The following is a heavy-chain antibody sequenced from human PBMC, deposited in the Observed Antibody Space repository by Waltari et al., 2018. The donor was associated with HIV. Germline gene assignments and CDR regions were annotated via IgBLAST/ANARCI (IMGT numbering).Heavy chain of an antibody. J-gene: IGHJ2*01. CDR1: GFTVSSNY. CDR3: AKASGIVNGANSRYWYFDL. V-gene: IGHV3-53*01. Sequence: EVQLVESGGGLIQPGGSLRLSCAASGFTVSSNYINWFRQAPGKGLEWVSASYSGGSKYYADSVKGRFTITRDNSRNTLYLQMNSLRAEDTAVYYCAKASGIVNGANSRYWYFDLWGRGTLVTVSS. D-gene: IGHD4-17*01. CDR2: SYSGGSK.